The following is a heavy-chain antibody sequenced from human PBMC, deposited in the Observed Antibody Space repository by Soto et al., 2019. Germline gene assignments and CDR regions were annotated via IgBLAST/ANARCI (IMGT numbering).Heavy chain of an antibody. Sequence: ASVKVSCKASGYTFTSYDINWVRQATGQGLEWMGWMNPNSGNTGYAQKFQGRVTMTRNTSISTAYMELSSPRSEDTAVYYCARRSGYSFCYNVDYGMDVSGQGTTLTVSS. CDR2: MNPNSGNT. D-gene: IGHD5-18*01. CDR3: ARRSGYSFCYNVDYGMDV. V-gene: IGHV1-8*01. J-gene: IGHJ6*02. CDR1: GYTFTSYD.